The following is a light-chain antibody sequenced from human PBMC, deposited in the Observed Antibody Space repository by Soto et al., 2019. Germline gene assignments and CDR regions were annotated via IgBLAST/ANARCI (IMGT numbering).Light chain of an antibody. CDR3: CSYAATYTLV. V-gene: IGLV2-11*01. Sequence: QSALTQPRSVSGSPGQSVTISCTGTTSDVGDYNDVSWYQQHPGKAPKLIIFDVSKRPSGVPDRFSGSKSGNAASLTISGLQAGDEADYYCCSYAATYTLVFGSGTKVTVL. CDR1: TSDVGDYND. CDR2: DVS. J-gene: IGLJ1*01.